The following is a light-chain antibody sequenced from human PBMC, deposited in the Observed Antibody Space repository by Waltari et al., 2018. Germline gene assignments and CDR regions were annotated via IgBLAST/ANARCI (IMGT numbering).Light chain of an antibody. J-gene: IGLJ2*01. CDR2: EVS. V-gene: IGLV2-14*01. CDR1: SSDVGGYNY. CDR3: SSYXSSXTVV. Sequence: SALTQPASXSGSPGQXITISCTGTSSDVGGYNYVSWYXQHPGKAPKLMIYEVSNRPSGVXNRFSGSKSGXTASLTISGLQAEDEADYYCSSYXSSXTVVFGGXTXLTVL.